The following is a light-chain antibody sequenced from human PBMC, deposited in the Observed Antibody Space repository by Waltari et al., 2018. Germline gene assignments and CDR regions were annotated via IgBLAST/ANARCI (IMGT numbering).Light chain of an antibody. J-gene: IGKJ1*01. CDR1: QSVTSNY. CDR3: QKYGTSPRT. Sequence: EIVLTQSPGTLSLSPGGRATLSCRASQSVTSNYLAWSQQKPGQAPRLIIFGASTRATGIPDRFSGSGSGTDFTLTISRLEPEDFAVYYCQKYGTSPRTFGQGTKVEIK. CDR2: GAS. V-gene: IGKV3-20*01.